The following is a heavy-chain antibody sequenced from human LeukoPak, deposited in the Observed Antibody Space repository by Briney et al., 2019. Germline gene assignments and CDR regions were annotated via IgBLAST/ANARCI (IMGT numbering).Heavy chain of an antibody. V-gene: IGHV1-18*01. Sequence: VASVKVSCKASGYTFTSYGISWVRQAPGQGLEWMGWISAYNGNTNYAQKLQGRVTMTTDTSTSTAYMELRSLRSDDTAVYHCARVAMYYYDSSGYHFDYWGQGTLVTVSS. CDR2: ISAYNGNT. CDR1: GYTFTSYG. CDR3: ARVAMYYYDSSGYHFDY. J-gene: IGHJ4*02. D-gene: IGHD3-22*01.